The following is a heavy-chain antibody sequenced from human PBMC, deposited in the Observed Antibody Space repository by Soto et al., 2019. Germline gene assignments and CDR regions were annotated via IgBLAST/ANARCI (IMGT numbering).Heavy chain of an antibody. V-gene: IGHV3-23*01. D-gene: IGHD3-22*01. CDR3: AKGQFPKVGITNDYYYYGMDF. Sequence: GGSLRLSCAASGFTFSSYAMSWVRQAPGKGLEWVSAISGSGGSTYYADSVKGRFTISRDNSKNTLYLQMNSLRAEDTAVYYCAKGQFPKVGITNDYYYYGMDFWGQGTTVPVSS. CDR1: GFTFSSYA. J-gene: IGHJ6*02. CDR2: ISGSGGST.